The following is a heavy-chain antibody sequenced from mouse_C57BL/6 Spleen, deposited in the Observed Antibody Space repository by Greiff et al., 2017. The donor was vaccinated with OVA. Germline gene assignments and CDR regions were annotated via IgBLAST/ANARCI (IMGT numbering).Heavy chain of an antibody. Sequence: VQLVESGAELVRPGTSVKVSCKASGYTFTSYWMHWVKQRPGQGLEWIGYINPSSGYTKYNQKFKDKATLTADKSSSTAYMQLSSLTSEDSAVYYCARIVITTVVVDYWGQGTTLTVSS. CDR3: ARIVITTVVVDY. J-gene: IGHJ2*01. V-gene: IGHV1-7*01. CDR2: INPSSGYT. D-gene: IGHD1-1*01. CDR1: GYTFTSYW.